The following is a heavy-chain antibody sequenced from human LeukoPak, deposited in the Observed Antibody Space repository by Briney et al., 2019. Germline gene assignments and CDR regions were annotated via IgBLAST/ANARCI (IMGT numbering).Heavy chain of an antibody. CDR3: ARAPLYSNYGDY. V-gene: IGHV3-74*01. CDR2: INSDGSST. D-gene: IGHD4-11*01. Sequence: GGSLRLSCAASGFTFSSYWMHWVRQAPGKGLVWVSGINSDGSSTRYADSVKGRFTISRDNAKNTLYLQMNSLRAEDTAVYYCARAPLYSNYGDYWGQGTLVTVSS. CDR1: GFTFSSYW. J-gene: IGHJ4*02.